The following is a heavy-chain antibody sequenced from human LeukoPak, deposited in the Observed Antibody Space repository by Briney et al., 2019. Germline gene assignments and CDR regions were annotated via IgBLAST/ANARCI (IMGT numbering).Heavy chain of an antibody. CDR1: GFTFSSYW. V-gene: IGHV3-7*01. Sequence: GGSLRLSCAASGFTFSSYWMTWVRQAPGKGLEWVANIKQDGSEKYYVDSVKGRFTISRDNAKNSLYLQMNSLRAEDTAIYYCRGLGSVDEGIAYWAQGPRSTV. J-gene: IGHJ4*02. D-gene: IGHD3-10*01. CDR2: IKQDGSEK. CDR3: RGLGSVDEGIAY.